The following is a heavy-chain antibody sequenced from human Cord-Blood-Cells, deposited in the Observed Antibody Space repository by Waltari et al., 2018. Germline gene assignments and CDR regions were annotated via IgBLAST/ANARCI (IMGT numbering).Heavy chain of an antibody. J-gene: IGHJ2*01. CDR1: GFTFSSYG. CDR2: IWYDGSNK. Sequence: QVQLVESGGGVVQPGRSLRLSCAASGFTFSSYGMHWVRQAPGKGLEWVAVIWYDGSNKYYADSVKGRFTISRDNSKNTLYLQMNSLRAEDTAVYYCARDSELIVAARYWYFDLWGRGTLVTVSS. D-gene: IGHD6-6*01. CDR3: ARDSELIVAARYWYFDL. V-gene: IGHV3-33*01.